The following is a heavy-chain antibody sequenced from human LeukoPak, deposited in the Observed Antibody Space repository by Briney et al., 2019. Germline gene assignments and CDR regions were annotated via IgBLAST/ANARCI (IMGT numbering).Heavy chain of an antibody. Sequence: PGGSLRLSCAASAFSFSSYSMNWVRQAPGKGLEWVSYISGSSTTISYADSVKGRFTISRDNAKNSLYLQMNSLRAEDTAVYYCAKDVGSLFDYWGQGTLVTVSS. D-gene: IGHD1-26*01. V-gene: IGHV3-48*04. J-gene: IGHJ4*02. CDR2: ISGSSTTI. CDR3: AKDVGSLFDY. CDR1: AFSFSSYS.